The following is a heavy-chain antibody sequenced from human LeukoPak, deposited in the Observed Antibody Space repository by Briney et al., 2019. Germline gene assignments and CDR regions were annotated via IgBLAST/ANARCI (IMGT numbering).Heavy chain of an antibody. CDR1: GFTFSSYE. V-gene: IGHV3-48*03. CDR3: ARETGEHGYGDPGDFQH. Sequence: PGGSLRLSCAASGFTFSSYEMNWVRQAPGKGLEWVSYISSSGSTIYYADSVKGRFTISRDNAKNSLYLQMNSLRAEDTAVYYCARETGEHGYGDPGDFQHWGQGTLVTVSS. J-gene: IGHJ1*01. CDR2: ISSSGSTI. D-gene: IGHD4-17*01.